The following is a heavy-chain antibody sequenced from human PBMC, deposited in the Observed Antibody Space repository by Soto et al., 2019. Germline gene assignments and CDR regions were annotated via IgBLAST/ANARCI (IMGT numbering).Heavy chain of an antibody. V-gene: IGHV3-66*01. J-gene: IGHJ3*02. D-gene: IGHD2-8*01. CDR3: ARVIGLMVYAIPHAFDI. CDR1: GFTVSSNY. CDR2: IYSGGST. Sequence: GGSLRLSCAASGFTVSSNYMSWVRQAPGKGLEWVSVIYSGGSTYYADSVKGRFTISRDNSKNTLYLQMNSLRAEDTAVYYCARVIGLMVYAIPHAFDIWGKGTMVTVS.